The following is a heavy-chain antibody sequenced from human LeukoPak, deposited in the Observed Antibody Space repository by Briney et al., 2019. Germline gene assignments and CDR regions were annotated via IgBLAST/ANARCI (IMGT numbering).Heavy chain of an antibody. CDR2: IIPIFGTA. V-gene: IGHV1-69*01. CDR1: GGTFSSYA. Sequence: GSSVKVSCEASGGTFSSYAISWVRQAPGQGLEWMGGIIPIFGTANYAQKFQGRVTITADESTSTAYMELSSLRSEDTAVYYCARVKVGATIQPFDYWGQGTLVTVSS. CDR3: ARVKVGATIQPFDY. D-gene: IGHD1-26*01. J-gene: IGHJ4*02.